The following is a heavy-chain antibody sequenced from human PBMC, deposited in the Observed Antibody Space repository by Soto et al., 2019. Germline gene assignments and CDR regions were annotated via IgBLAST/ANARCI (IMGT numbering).Heavy chain of an antibody. J-gene: IGHJ4*02. Sequence: QMQLLQSGPEVKKPGTSVKVSCKASGFTFTSSAVKWVRQARGQRLEWIGWIVVGSGNTNYAQKFQERVTITSDMSTRTADIDLSSLRSEDTAVYYCAAAILPSEITFSCDYWGQGTMVTVSS. V-gene: IGHV1-58*01. CDR3: AAAILPSEITFSCDY. CDR1: GFTFTSSA. CDR2: IVVGSGNT. D-gene: IGHD3-10*01.